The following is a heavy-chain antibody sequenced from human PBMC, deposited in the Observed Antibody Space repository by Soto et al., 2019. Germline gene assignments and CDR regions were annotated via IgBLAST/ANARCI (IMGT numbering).Heavy chain of an antibody. V-gene: IGHV1-18*01. CDR3: ARDRLSLRFAVVVAGDAFDI. Sequence: QVQLVQSGAEVKKPGASVKVSCKASGYTFTSYGISWVRQAPGQGLEWMGWISAYNGNTNYAQKPQGRVTMTTDTPTSTAYMELRGLRSDDTAVYYCARDRLSLRFAVVVAGDAFDIWGQGTMVTVSS. CDR1: GYTFTSYG. J-gene: IGHJ3*02. D-gene: IGHD2-15*01. CDR2: ISAYNGNT.